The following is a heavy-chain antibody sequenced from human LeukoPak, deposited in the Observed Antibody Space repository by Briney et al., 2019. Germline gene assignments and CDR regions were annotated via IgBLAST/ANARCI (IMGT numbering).Heavy chain of an antibody. V-gene: IGHV3-23*01. D-gene: IGHD4-17*01. CDR3: AKGATMVTTIYLFDY. J-gene: IGHJ4*02. Sequence: PGGSLRLSCAASGFSFSSYAMNWVRQAPGKGLEWVSGISGSGGTTYYADSVKGRFTISRDNSKNTLSLQMNSLRAEDTAVYYCAKGATMVTTIYLFDYWGQGTLVTVS. CDR2: ISGSGGTT. CDR1: GFSFSSYA.